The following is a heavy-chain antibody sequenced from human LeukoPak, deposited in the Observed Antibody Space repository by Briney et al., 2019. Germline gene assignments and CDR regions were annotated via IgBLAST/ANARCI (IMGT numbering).Heavy chain of an antibody. CDR2: IIYSGNT. CDR3: AREGTSGTHLNWFDP. V-gene: IGHV4-39*07. D-gene: IGHD1-1*01. Sequence: PSETLSLTCTASGGSISSTSYYWGWVRQPPGRGLEWIGGIIYSGNTKYNPSLKSRVTLSVDTSKNQFSLKLSSVTAADTAVYYCAREGTSGTHLNWFDPWGQGTLVTVSS. CDR1: GGSISSTSYY. J-gene: IGHJ5*02.